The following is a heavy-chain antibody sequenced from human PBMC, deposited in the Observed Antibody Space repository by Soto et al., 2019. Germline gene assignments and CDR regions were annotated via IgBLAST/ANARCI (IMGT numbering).Heavy chain of an antibody. Sequence: QVQLQQWGAGLLKPSETLSLTCAVYGGSFSGYYWSWIRQPPGKGLEWIGEINHSGSTNYNPSLKRRVTLSVDTSKKQFSLKLSSVTAADTAVYYCARRPSIAVAGKCLDYWGQGTLVTVSS. V-gene: IGHV4-34*01. CDR3: ARRPSIAVAGKCLDY. CDR1: GGSFSGYY. D-gene: IGHD6-19*01. CDR2: INHSGST. J-gene: IGHJ4*02.